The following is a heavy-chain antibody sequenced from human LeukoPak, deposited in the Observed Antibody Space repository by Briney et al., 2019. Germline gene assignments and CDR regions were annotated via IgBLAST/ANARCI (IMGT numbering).Heavy chain of an antibody. J-gene: IGHJ5*02. Sequence: SETLSLTCAVYGGSFSGYYWSWIRQPPGKGLEWIGEINHSGSTNYNPSLKSRVTISVDTSKNQFSLKLGSVTAADTAVYYCARGKSWFDPWGQGTLVTVSS. CDR2: INHSGST. CDR1: GGSFSGYY. CDR3: ARGKSWFDP. V-gene: IGHV4-34*01.